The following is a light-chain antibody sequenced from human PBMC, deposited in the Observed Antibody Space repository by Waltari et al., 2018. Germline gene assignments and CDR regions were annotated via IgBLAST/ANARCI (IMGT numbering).Light chain of an antibody. CDR1: QSVSSN. CDR2: GAS. Sequence: EIVMTQSPATLSVSPGERATLSCRASQSVSSNLAWYQQKPGQAPRLLIYGASTRATGIPARFSGGGSGTEFTLTISSLQSEDFAVYYCQQYDDWPPYTFGQGTKLEIK. J-gene: IGKJ2*01. CDR3: QQYDDWPPYT. V-gene: IGKV3-15*01.